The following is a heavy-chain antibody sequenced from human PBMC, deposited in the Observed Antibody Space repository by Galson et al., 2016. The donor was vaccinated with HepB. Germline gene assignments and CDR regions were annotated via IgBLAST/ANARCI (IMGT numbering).Heavy chain of an antibody. Sequence: SETLSLTCAVSGASISGHYWSWIRQPPGRGLEWIGCISSRRNFNYNPSLESRLIISGDTSKNQVSLRLSSVTAADTAVYYCAKSGSEGSTWGHGILVTVAS. CDR3: AKSGSEGST. CDR2: ISSRRNF. D-gene: IGHD3-10*01. CDR1: GASISGHY. V-gene: IGHV4-59*11. J-gene: IGHJ4*01.